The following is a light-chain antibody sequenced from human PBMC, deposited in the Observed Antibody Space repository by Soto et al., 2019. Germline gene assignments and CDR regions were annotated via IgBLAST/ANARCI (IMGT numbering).Light chain of an antibody. V-gene: IGKV2D-29*01. Sequence: DIVMTQTPLSLSVTPGQPASISCKSSQTLLRSDGKTYLDWYLQKPGQPPQLLISEVSNRFSGVSDKFSGSGSGTDFTLRISRVEAEDVGVYYCMQSGRLPYTFGQGTKLEIK. J-gene: IGKJ2*01. CDR2: EVS. CDR3: MQSGRLPYT. CDR1: QTLLRSDGKTY.